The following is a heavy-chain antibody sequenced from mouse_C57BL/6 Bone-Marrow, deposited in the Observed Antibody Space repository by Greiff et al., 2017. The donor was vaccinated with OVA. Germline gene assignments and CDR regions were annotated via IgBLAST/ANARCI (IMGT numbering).Heavy chain of an antibody. CDR2: IYPGSGST. V-gene: IGHV1-55*01. Sequence: VQLQQSGAELVKPGASVKMSCKASGYTFTSYWITWVKQRPGQGLEWIGDIYPGSGSTNYNEKFKSKATLTVDTSSSTAYMQLSSLTSEDSAVYYCARHLYDGYSFDYWGQGTTLTVSS. CDR3: ARHLYDGYSFDY. CDR1: GYTFTSYW. D-gene: IGHD2-3*01. J-gene: IGHJ2*01.